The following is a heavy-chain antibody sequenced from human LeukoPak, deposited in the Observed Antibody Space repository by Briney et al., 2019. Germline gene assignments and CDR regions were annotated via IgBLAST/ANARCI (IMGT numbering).Heavy chain of an antibody. D-gene: IGHD6-6*01. V-gene: IGHV4-34*01. CDR2: INHSGST. Sequence: SETLSLTCAVYGGSFSGYYWSWIRQPPGKGLEWIGEINHSGSTNYNPSLKSRVTISVDTSKNQFSLKLSSVTAADTAVYYCARGVLIAARPGVCWFDSWGQGTLVTVSS. CDR3: ARGVLIAARPGVCWFDS. J-gene: IGHJ5*01. CDR1: GGSFSGYY.